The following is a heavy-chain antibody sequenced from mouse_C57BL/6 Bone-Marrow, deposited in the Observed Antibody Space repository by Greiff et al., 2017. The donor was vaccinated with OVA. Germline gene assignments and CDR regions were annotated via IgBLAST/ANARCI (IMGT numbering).Heavy chain of an antibody. CDR3: AREPLYYDYDGYWYFDV. CDR2: INYDGSST. V-gene: IGHV5-16*01. D-gene: IGHD2-4*01. Sequence: EVKLMESEGGLVQPGSSMKLSCTASGFTFSDYYMAWVRQVPEKGLEWVANINYDGSSTYYLDSLKSRFIISRDNAKNILYLQMSSLKSEDTATYYCAREPLYYDYDGYWYFDVWGTGTTVTVSS. CDR1: GFTFSDYY. J-gene: IGHJ1*03.